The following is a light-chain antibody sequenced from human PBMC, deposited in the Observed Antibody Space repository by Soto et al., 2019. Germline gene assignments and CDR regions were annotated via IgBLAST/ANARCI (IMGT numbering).Light chain of an antibody. CDR1: QGIYTY. V-gene: IGKV1-9*01. CDR2: AAS. J-gene: IGKJ3*01. CDR3: QKYSSVPV. Sequence: DIQLTQSPSFLSASVGDRVTITCRASQGIYTYLAWYQQKPGKAPELLIYAASTLQSGVPSRFSGSGSGTEFTLTISSLQPEDFATYSCQKYSSVPVFGPGTKVEIK.